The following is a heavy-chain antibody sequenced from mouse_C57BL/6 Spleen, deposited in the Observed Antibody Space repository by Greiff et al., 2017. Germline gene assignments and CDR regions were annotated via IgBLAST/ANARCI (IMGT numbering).Heavy chain of an antibody. D-gene: IGHD2-4*01. V-gene: IGHV5-9*01. CDR2: ISGGGGNT. CDR1: GFTFSSYT. J-gene: IGHJ2*01. CDR3: ASYYEYYFDY. Sequence: EVKLVESGGGLVKPGGSLKLSCAASGFTFSSYTMSWVRQTPKKRLEWVATISGGGGNTYYPDSVKGRFTISRDNAKNTLYLQMSSLRSEDTALXYCASYYEYYFDYWGQGTTLTVSS.